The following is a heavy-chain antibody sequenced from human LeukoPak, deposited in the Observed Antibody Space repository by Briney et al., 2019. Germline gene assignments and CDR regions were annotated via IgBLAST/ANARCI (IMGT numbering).Heavy chain of an antibody. CDR3: ARPYYGSGSYGYYYYGMDV. CDR2: ISSSGSTI. V-gene: IGHV3-48*03. CDR1: GFTFSSYE. Sequence: GGSLRLSCAASGFTFSSYEMNWVRQAPGKWLEWVSYISSSGSTIYYADSVKGRFTISRDNAKNSLYLQMNSLRAEDTAVYYCARPYYGSGSYGYYYYGMDVWGKGTTVTVSS. D-gene: IGHD3-10*01. J-gene: IGHJ6*04.